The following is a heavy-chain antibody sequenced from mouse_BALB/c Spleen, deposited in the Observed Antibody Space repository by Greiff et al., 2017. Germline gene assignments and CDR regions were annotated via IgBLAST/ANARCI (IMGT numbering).Heavy chain of an antibody. J-gene: IGHJ3*01. CDR3: AGHAAYCSSYAFAY. CDR2: INSDGGST. D-gene: IGHD1-1*01. Sequence: EVKLMESGAGLVQPGESLKLSCESTEYDFPSHDMSWVSKTPEKRLELVAAINSDGGSTYYPDTMERRVIISRDNTKNTLYLQMSSLTSEDTALYYSAGHAAYCSSYAFAYWGEGTLVTVSA. V-gene: IGHV5-2*01. CDR1: EYDFPSHD.